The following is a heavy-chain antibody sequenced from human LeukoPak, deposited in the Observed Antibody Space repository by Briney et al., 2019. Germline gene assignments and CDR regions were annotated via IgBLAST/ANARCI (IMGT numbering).Heavy chain of an antibody. CDR1: GFTFSDYY. CDR2: ISSSGSTI. CDR3: ARVRRSSSWDAFDY. V-gene: IGHV3-11*01. D-gene: IGHD6-13*01. Sequence: GGSLRLSCAASGFTFSDYYMSWIRQAPGKGLEWVSYISSSGSTIYYADSVKGRFTISRDNAKNSLYLQMNSLRAEDTAVYYCARVRRSSSWDAFDYWGQGTLVTVSS. J-gene: IGHJ4*02.